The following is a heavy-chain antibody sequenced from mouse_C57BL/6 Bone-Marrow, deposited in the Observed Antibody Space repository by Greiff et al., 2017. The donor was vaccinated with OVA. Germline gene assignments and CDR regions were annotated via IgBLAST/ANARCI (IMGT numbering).Heavy chain of an antibody. Sequence: VKVVESGPELVKPGASVKISCTASGYAFSSSWMNWVKQRPGKGLEWIGRIYPGDGDTNYNGKFKGKATLTADKSSSTAYMQLSSLTSEDSAVYFCARHEDGYYASYFDYWGQGTALTVSA. J-gene: IGHJ2*01. CDR2: IYPGDGDT. D-gene: IGHD2-3*01. CDR1: GYAFSSSW. CDR3: ARHEDGYYASYFDY. V-gene: IGHV1-82*01.